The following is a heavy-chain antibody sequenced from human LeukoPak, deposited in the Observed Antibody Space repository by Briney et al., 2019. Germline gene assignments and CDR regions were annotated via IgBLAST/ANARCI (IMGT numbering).Heavy chain of an antibody. J-gene: IGHJ6*02. D-gene: IGHD1-1*01. CDR3: SKVGASFYYGMDV. Sequence: PGGSLRLSCAASGFPFSSYAMNWVRQAPGKGLEWVSGISGSGGSTYYADSVKGRFTISRDNSKNTLYLQMNSLRAEDTALYYCSKVGASFYYGMDVWGQGTTVTVPS. CDR2: ISGSGGST. CDR1: GFPFSSYA. V-gene: IGHV3-23*01.